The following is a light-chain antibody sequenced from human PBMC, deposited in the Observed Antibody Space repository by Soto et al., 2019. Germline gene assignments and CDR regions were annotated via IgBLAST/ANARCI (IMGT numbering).Light chain of an antibody. J-gene: IGKJ4*01. V-gene: IGKV3-20*01. CDR1: ESVSDNY. Sequence: EIVLTQSPGTLSLSPGERATLSCRASESVSDNYLAWYQQRSGQAPRLVIYGASSRASAVPDRFSGSGSGADFTLTIRRLEPEDFAVYYCPQYGSSPLTFGGGTKVDIK. CDR2: GAS. CDR3: PQYGSSPLT.